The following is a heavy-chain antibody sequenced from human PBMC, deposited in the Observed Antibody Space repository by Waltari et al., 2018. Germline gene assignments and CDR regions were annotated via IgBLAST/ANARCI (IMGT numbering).Heavy chain of an antibody. CDR3: ARGTGEGNPDY. D-gene: IGHD3-16*01. Sequence: QVQLVQSGAEVKKPGASVKVSCKASGYTFTGYYMHWVRQAPGQGLEWMGRSNPNSGGTNYAQKFQGRVTITRDTSASTAYMELSSLRSEDMAVYYCARGTGEGNPDYWGQGTLVTVSS. V-gene: IGHV1-2*06. CDR1: GYTFTGYY. J-gene: IGHJ4*02. CDR2: SNPNSGGT.